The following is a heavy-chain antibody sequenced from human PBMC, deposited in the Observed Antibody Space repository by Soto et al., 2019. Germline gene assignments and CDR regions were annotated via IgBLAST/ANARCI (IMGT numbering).Heavy chain of an antibody. J-gene: IGHJ4*02. CDR3: ARGGAYYYKAGFDY. CDR2: ISYDGSNK. Sequence: QVQLVESGGGVVQPGRSLRLSCAASGFTFSSYAMHWVRQAPGKGLEWVAVISYDGSNKYYADSVKGRFTISRDNSKRALYRQRNSLRAEDTAVYCCARGGAYYYKAGFDYWGQGTLVTVSS. D-gene: IGHD3-10*01. CDR1: GFTFSSYA. V-gene: IGHV3-30-3*01.